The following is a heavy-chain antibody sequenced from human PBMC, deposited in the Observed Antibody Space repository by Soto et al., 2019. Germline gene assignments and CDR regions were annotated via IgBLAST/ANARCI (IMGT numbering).Heavy chain of an antibody. CDR2: IYPGDSDT. V-gene: IGHV5-51*01. D-gene: IGHD3-22*01. J-gene: IGHJ5*02. CDR3: ARLYYYDSSGYFHNWFDP. Sequence: LGESLKISCKGSGYSFTSYWIGWVRQMPGKGLEWMGIIYPGDSDTRYSPSFQGQVTISADKSTSTAYLQWSSLKASDTAMYYCARLYYYDSSGYFHNWFDPWGQGTLVTVSS. CDR1: GYSFTSYW.